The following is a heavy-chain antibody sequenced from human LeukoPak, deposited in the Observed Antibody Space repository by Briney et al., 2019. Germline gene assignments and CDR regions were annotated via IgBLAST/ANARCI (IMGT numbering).Heavy chain of an antibody. Sequence: SETLSLTCTVSGDSVSSYYWSWIRQPAGNRLEWIGRISTSGSARYNPSLKSRVTLSIDTSKNQISLNVKSVTAADTAVYYCTGESHRTSFLFDLWGQGTLVTVSS. J-gene: IGHJ4*02. CDR2: ISTSGSA. CDR1: GDSVSSYY. CDR3: TGESHRTSFLFDL. D-gene: IGHD1-14*01. V-gene: IGHV4-4*07.